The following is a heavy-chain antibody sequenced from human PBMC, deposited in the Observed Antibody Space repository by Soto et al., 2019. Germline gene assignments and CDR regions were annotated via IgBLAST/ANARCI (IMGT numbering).Heavy chain of an antibody. J-gene: IGHJ4*02. V-gene: IGHV6-1*01. Sequence: SQTLSLTCAISGDSVSSNSAGWNWIRQSPSRGLEWLGRTYYRSNWYNEYAVSVKSRITINPDTSRNQISLQLNSVTPEDTAVYYCARMGSGYDFDYWGQGTLVTVSS. CDR3: ARMGSGYDFDY. CDR2: TYYRSNWYN. CDR1: GDSVSSNSAG. D-gene: IGHD5-12*01.